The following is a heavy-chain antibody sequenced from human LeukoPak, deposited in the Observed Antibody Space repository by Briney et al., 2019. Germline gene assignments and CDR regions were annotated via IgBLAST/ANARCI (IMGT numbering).Heavy chain of an antibody. Sequence: GGSLRLSCSASGFSFSTCALHWVRQAPGMGLEYVSAISSNGVTYYADSVKGRFTIFRDNPKNTLYLQMTSLRTEDTAVYYCVKSPYQDYRRNIDFWGQGTLVTVSS. D-gene: IGHD2-2*01. CDR3: VKSPYQDYRRNIDF. J-gene: IGHJ4*02. CDR1: GFSFSTCA. V-gene: IGHV3-64D*09. CDR2: ISSNGVT.